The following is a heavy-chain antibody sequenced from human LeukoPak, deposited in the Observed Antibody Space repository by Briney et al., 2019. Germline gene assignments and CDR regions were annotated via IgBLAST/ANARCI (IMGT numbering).Heavy chain of an antibody. CDR2: ISGRSSTK. V-gene: IGHV3-48*01. CDR1: VFTSSSYS. CDR3: ARVQLDSGTYSLYY. D-gene: IGHD3-10*01. J-gene: IGHJ4*02. Sequence: GGSLRLSCAPSVFTSSSYSMNSVPRAPGKGVEGVSYISGRSSTKYYADSVKGRFTIYRDNAENSLYLQMNSLRVEDTAVYSCARVQLDSGTYSLYYWGQGTLVTVSP.